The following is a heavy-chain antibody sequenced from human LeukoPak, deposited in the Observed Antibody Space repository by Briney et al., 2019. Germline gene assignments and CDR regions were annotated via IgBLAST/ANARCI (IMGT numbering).Heavy chain of an antibody. V-gene: IGHV4-59*01. J-gene: IGHJ4*02. CDR1: GGSISTYY. CDR2: IFYSGST. Sequence: PSETLSLTCTVSGGSISTYYWSWIRQPPGKGLEWIGYIFYSGSTNYTPSLKSRVTMSVDTSKNQFSLKLSSVTAADTAVYYCARGRSRNAYNYDYWGRARWTPFPQ. D-gene: IGHD5-24*01. CDR3: ARGRSRNAYNYDY.